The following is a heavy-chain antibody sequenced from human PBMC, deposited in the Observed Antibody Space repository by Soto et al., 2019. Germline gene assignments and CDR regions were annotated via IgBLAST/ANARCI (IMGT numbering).Heavy chain of an antibody. Sequence: GASVKVSCKASGGTFSSYAISWVRQAPGQGLEWMGGIIPIFGTANYAQKFQGRVTITADESTSTAYMELSSLRSEDTAVYYCARAYLQDGDYLVFKDWGQGTLVTVSS. CDR1: GGTFSSYA. J-gene: IGHJ4*02. CDR3: ARAYLQDGDYLVFKD. V-gene: IGHV1-69*13. CDR2: IIPIFGTA. D-gene: IGHD4-17*01.